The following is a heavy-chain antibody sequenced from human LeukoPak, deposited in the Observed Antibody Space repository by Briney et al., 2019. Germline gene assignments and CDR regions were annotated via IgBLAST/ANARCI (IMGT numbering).Heavy chain of an antibody. CDR2: TYYRSKWYN. CDR1: GDSVSSNTAA. V-gene: IGHV6-1*01. CDR3: ARGGSWPLDY. Sequence: SQTLSLTCAISGDSVSSNTAAWNWIRQSPSRGLEWLGRTYYRSKWYNDYAASVNSRITINPDTSKSQFSLQLSSVTPEDTAVYYCARGGSWPLDYWGQGTLVTVSS. J-gene: IGHJ4*02.